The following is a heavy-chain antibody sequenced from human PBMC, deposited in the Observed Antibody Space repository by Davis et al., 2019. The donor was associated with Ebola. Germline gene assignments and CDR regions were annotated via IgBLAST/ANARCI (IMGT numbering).Heavy chain of an antibody. CDR3: TSTLDGDYVDY. J-gene: IGHJ4*02. V-gene: IGHV3-73*01. CDR1: GFTFSGAA. CDR2: IRSRSNSYAT. D-gene: IGHD4-17*01. Sequence: GESLKISCAASGFTFSGAALHWVRQASGKGLEWIGRIRSRSNSYATAYAASVEGRFTISRDDSKNTAYLQMNSLRTEDTALYYCTSTLDGDYVDYWGQGTLVTVSS.